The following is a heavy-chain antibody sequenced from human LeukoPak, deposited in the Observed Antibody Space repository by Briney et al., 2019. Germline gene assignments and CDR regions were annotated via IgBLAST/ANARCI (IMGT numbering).Heavy chain of an antibody. CDR2: SYHRGST. CDR3: ARDRELGY. CDR1: GGSISSYY. D-gene: IGHD1-1*01. J-gene: IGHJ4*02. V-gene: IGHV4-59*01. Sequence: PSETLSLTCTVSGGSISSYYWSWIRQPPGKGLEWIGWSYHRGSTSYNPSLKSRVAISVDTSKNQFSLRLSSVTAADTAVYYCARDRELGYWGQGTLVTVSS.